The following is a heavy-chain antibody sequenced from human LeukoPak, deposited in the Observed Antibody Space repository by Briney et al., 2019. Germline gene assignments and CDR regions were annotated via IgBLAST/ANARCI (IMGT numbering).Heavy chain of an antibody. V-gene: IGHV3-66*01. CDR3: ARVGIAAAGTVDY. Sequence: GGSLRLSCAASGSTVSSNYMSWVRQAPGKGLEWVSVIYSGGSTYYADSVKGRFTISRDNSKNTLYLQMNSLRAEDTAVYYCARVGIAAAGTVDYWGQGALVTVSS. CDR1: GSTVSSNY. CDR2: IYSGGST. J-gene: IGHJ4*02. D-gene: IGHD6-13*01.